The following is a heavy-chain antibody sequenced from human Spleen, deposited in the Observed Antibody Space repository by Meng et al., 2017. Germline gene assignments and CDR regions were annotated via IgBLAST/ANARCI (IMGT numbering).Heavy chain of an antibody. J-gene: IGHJ3*02. V-gene: IGHV1-18*01. CDR2: ISAYNGDT. CDR1: GYTFNSYG. Sequence: ASVKVSCKASGYTFNSYGISWVRQAPGQGLEWMGWISAYNGDTNYAQKLQDRVTLTTDTSTSTAYMELRSLRSDDTAVYYCARGGAAGYYDSSGYYFDAFDIWGQGTLVTVSS. CDR3: ARGGAAGYYDSSGYYFDAFDI. D-gene: IGHD3-22*01.